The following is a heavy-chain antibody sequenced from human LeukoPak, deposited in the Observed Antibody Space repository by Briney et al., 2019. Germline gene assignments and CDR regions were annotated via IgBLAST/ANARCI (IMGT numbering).Heavy chain of an antibody. CDR2: IYTSGST. D-gene: IGHD3-3*01. CDR1: GGSISSYY. V-gene: IGHV4-4*07. Sequence: SETLSLTCTVPGGSISSYYWSWIRQPAGKGLEWIGRIYTSGSTNYNPSLKSRVTMSVDTSKNQFSLKLSSVTAADTAVYYCARGGTYDFWSRYYYYGMDVWGQGTTVTVSS. CDR3: ARGGTYDFWSRYYYYGMDV. J-gene: IGHJ6*02.